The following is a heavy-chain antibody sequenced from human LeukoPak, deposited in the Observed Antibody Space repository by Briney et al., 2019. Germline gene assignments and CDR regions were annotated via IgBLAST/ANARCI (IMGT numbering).Heavy chain of an antibody. CDR2: ISSSSSYI. D-gene: IGHD4-17*01. CDR1: GFTFSSYN. V-gene: IGHV3-21*01. CDR3: GRGRMDDYGDYPNY. J-gene: IGHJ4*02. Sequence: GGSLRLSCAASGFTFSSYNMNWVRQAPGKGLEWVSSISSSSSYIYYADSVKGRFTISRDNAKNSLYLQMNSPRAEDTAVYYCGRGRMDDYGDYPNYGGQGTLVTVSS.